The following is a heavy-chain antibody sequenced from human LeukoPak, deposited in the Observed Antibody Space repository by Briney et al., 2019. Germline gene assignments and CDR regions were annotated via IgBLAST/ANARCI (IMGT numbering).Heavy chain of an antibody. CDR2: INHSGST. D-gene: IGHD2-2*01. J-gene: IGHJ4*02. V-gene: IGHV4-34*01. Sequence: PSETLSLTCAVYGGSFSGYYWSWIRQPPGKGLEWIGEINHSGSTNYNPSLKSRVTISVDTSKNQFSLKLSSVTAADTAVYYCARQGYGKKGYIWDIVVVPAATAPGYFDYWGQGTLVTVSS. CDR3: ARQGYGKKGYIWDIVVVPAATAPGYFDY. CDR1: GGSFSGYY.